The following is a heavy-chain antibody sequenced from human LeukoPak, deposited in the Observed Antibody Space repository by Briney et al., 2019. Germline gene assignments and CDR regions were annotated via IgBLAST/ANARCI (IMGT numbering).Heavy chain of an antibody. CDR2: IYYSGSA. CDR1: GGSISSYY. D-gene: IGHD2-15*01. CDR3: AREMDCSGGSCYHFDY. J-gene: IGHJ4*02. Sequence: SETLSLTCTVSGGSISSYYWSWIRQPPGKGLEWIGYIYYSGSANYNPSLKSRVTISVDTSKNQFSLKLSSVTAADTAVYYCAREMDCSGGSCYHFDYWGQGTLVTVSS. V-gene: IGHV4-59*01.